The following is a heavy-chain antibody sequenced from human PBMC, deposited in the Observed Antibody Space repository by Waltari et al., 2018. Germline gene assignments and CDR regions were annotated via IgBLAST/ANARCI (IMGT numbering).Heavy chain of an antibody. D-gene: IGHD1-1*01. V-gene: IGHV5-10-1*01. CDR2: IDPSDSYT. CDR3: ARTSTRDFYYMDV. CDR1: GYDFSTYW. J-gene: IGHJ6*03. Sequence: EVQLVQSGAEVKKPGESLRISCEGSGYDFSTYWITWVRHMPGKGLEWMGRIDPSDSYTNYSQSFRCHVTISVDSSISTAYIQWSGLRASDTAIYYCARTSTRDFYYMDVWGKGTTVNVSS.